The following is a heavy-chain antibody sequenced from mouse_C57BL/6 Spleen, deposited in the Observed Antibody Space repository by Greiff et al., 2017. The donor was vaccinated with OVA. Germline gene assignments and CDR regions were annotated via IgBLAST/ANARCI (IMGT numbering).Heavy chain of an antibody. J-gene: IGHJ2*01. CDR1: GYTFTSYW. V-gene: IGHV1-52*01. CDR3: AREGLRSSRGDFDY. CDR2: IDPSDSET. D-gene: IGHD1-1*01. Sequence: QVQLQQPGAELVRPGSSVKLSCKASGYTFTSYWMHWVKQRPIQGLEWIGNIDPSDSETHYNQKFKDKATLTVAKSSSTAYMQLSSLTSEDSAVYYWAREGLRSSRGDFDYWGQGTTLTVSS.